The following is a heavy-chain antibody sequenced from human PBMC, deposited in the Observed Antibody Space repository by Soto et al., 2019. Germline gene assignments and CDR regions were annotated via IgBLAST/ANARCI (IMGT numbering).Heavy chain of an antibody. J-gene: IGHJ5*02. CDR1: GGSISRYY. Sequence: SETLSLTCTVSGGSISRYYWSWIRQPPGKGLEWIGYIYYSGSTNYNPSLKSRVTISVDTSKNQFSLKLSSVTAADTAVYYCAREHIVVGRDWFDPWGQGTLVTVSS. CDR2: IYYSGST. V-gene: IGHV4-59*01. D-gene: IGHD2-21*01. CDR3: AREHIVVGRDWFDP.